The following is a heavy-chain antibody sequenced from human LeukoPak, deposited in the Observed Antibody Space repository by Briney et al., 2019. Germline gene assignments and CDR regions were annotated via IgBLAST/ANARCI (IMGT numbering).Heavy chain of an antibody. CDR1: GYTFTNNF. Sequence: ASVKVSCKASGYTFTNNFMHWVRQAPGQGLEWMGWISAYNGNTNYAQKLQGRVTMTTDTSTSTAYMELRSLRSDDTAVYHCARSPTSDSYYFYWGQGTLVTVSS. CDR2: ISAYNGNT. D-gene: IGHD1-26*01. V-gene: IGHV1-18*04. CDR3: ARSPTSDSYYFY. J-gene: IGHJ4*02.